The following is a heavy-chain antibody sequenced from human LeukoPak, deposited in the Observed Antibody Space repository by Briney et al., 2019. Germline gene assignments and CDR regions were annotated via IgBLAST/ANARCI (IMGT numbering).Heavy chain of an antibody. Sequence: ETLSLTCTVSGGSISDYYWSWIRQPPGKGLEWVSAISGSGGSTYYADSVKGRFTISRDNSKNTLYLQMNSLRAEDTAVYYCAKDLIVVVDMDAFDIWGQGTMVTVSS. V-gene: IGHV3-23*01. CDR1: GGSISDYY. CDR3: AKDLIVVVDMDAFDI. J-gene: IGHJ3*02. CDR2: ISGSGGST. D-gene: IGHD3-22*01.